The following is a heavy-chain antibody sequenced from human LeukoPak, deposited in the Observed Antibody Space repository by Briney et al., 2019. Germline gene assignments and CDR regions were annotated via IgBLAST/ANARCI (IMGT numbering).Heavy chain of an antibody. CDR2: IYPGDSDT. D-gene: IGHD2-21*02. J-gene: IGHJ4*02. CDR3: ARATPYCGGDCYYFDY. V-gene: IGHV5-51*01. CDR1: GYSFTSYW. Sequence: GESLKISCKGSGYSFTSYWIGWVRQMPGKGLEWMGIIYPGDSDTRYSPSFQGQATISADKSISTAYLQWSSLKASDTAMYYCARATPYCGGDCYYFDYWGQGTLVTVSS.